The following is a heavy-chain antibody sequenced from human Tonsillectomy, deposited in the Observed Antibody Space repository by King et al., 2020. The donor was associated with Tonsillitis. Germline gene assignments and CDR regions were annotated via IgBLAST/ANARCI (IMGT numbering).Heavy chain of an antibody. CDR3: AREMGYCSSTSCRMGVDY. CDR2: INHSGST. D-gene: IGHD2-2*01. V-gene: IGHV4-34*01. Sequence: VQLQQWGAGLLKPSETLSLTCAVYGGSFSGYYWSWIRQPPGRGLEWIGEINHSGSTNYNPSLKGRVTISVDTSKTQFSLKLSSVTAADTAVYCCAREMGYCSSTSCRMGVDYWGQGTLVTVSS. CDR1: GGSFSGYY. J-gene: IGHJ4*02.